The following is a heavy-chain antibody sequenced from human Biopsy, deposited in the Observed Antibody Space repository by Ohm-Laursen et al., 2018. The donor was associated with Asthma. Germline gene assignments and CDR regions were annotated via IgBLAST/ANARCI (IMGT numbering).Heavy chain of an antibody. J-gene: IGHJ3*02. CDR3: VRDGTDDAFDI. CDR1: GFSFSNFA. Sequence: SLRLSCAAPGFSFSNFAIHWVRQAPGKGLEWVGVISKDASTQDYADSVRGRFTMARDNSKNTLDLQMNSLREEDTAVYYCVRDGTDDAFDIWGQGTVVSVSS. CDR2: ISKDASTQ. V-gene: IGHV3-30*01. D-gene: IGHD1-1*01.